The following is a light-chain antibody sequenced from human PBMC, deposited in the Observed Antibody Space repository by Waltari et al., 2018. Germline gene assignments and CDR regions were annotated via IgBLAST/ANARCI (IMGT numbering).Light chain of an antibody. J-gene: IGKJ3*01. CDR3: QQYGAPPYT. CDR1: HIVAYNS. V-gene: IGKV3-20*01. Sequence: EIVVTQSPGTVSLSPGERATLSCRCSHIVAYNSLAWFQQKPGQSPRLLLYCLSNRAAGIPDRFSGSGSGTDFTLTITRLEPEDFAVYYCQQYGAPPYTFGPGTKVAFK. CDR2: CLS.